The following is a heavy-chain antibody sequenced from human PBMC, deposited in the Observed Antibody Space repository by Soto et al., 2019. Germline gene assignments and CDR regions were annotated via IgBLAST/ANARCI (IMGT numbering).Heavy chain of an antibody. CDR2: IYHSGST. J-gene: IGHJ4*02. D-gene: IGHD3-22*01. V-gene: IGHV4-30-2*01. CDR1: GGSISSGGYS. CDR3: ARATYDSSLNFDY. Sequence: QLQLQESGSGLVKPSQTLSLTCAVSGGSISSGGYSWSWIRQPPGKGLEWIGYIYHSGSTYYNPSLTSRVTISVDRSKNQFSLKLSSVTAADTAVYYCARATYDSSLNFDYWGQGTLVTVSS.